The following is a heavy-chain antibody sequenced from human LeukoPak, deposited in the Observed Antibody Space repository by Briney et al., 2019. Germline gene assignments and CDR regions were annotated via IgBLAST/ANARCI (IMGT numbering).Heavy chain of an antibody. V-gene: IGHV1-18*04. CDR3: ARARSSSWYNWFDP. CDR1: GYTSTSYG. CDR2: ISAYNGNT. Sequence: ASVKVSCKASGYTSTSYGISWVRQAPGQGLEWMGWISAYNGNTNYAQKLQGRVTMTTGTSTSTAYMELRSLRSDDTAVYYCARARSSSWYNWFDPWGQGTLVTVSS. D-gene: IGHD6-13*01. J-gene: IGHJ5*02.